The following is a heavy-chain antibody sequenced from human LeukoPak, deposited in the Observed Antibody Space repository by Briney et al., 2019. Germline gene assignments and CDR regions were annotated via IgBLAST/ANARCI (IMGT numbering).Heavy chain of an antibody. V-gene: IGHV4-4*07. J-gene: IGHJ4*02. CDR3: ARGGYSGSYSVYFDY. CDR1: GGSISSYY. CDR2: IYTSGST. D-gene: IGHD1-26*01. Sequence: SETLSLTCTVSGGSISSYYWSWIRQPAGKGLEWIGRIYTSGSTNYNPSLKSRVTMSVDTSKNQFSLKLSPVTAADTAVYYCARGGYSGSYSVYFDYWGQGTLVTVSS.